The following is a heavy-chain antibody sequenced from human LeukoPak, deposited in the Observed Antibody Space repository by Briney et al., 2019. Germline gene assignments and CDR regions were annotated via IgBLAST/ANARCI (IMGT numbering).Heavy chain of an antibody. CDR1: SGSIRSHF. Sequence: SETLSLTCTVSSGSIRSHFWSWIRQPPGKGLEWIGYVYDSGYTKYRPSLKRRVTISIDTSKTKYSLNLNSVTAADAAVYYCARTIQGRPYYFDSWGQGTLVTVSS. V-gene: IGHV4-59*11. J-gene: IGHJ4*02. D-gene: IGHD6-6*01. CDR2: VYDSGYT. CDR3: ARTIQGRPYYFDS.